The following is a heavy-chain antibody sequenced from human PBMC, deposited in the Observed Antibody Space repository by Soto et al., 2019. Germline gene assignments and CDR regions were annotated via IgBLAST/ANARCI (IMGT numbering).Heavy chain of an antibody. CDR2: IIPIFGTA. Sequence: QVQLVQSGAEVKKPGSSVKVSCKAPGGTFSSYPISWVRQAPGQGLEWMGGIIPIFGTANYAQKFQGRVTITADESTSTAYMELSSLRSEDTAVYYCARAGATTGVILGAFDIWGQGTMVTVSS. J-gene: IGHJ3*02. CDR3: ARAGATTGVILGAFDI. CDR1: GGTFSSYP. V-gene: IGHV1-69*01. D-gene: IGHD1-26*01.